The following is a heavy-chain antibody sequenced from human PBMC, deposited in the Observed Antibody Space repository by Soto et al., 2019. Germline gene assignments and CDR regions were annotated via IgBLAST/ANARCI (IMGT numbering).Heavy chain of an antibody. CDR1: GGSISSYD. D-gene: IGHD2-15*01. Sequence: QVQLQESGPGLVKPSETLSLTCTVSGGSISSYDWSWIRQPPGKGLEWIGYIYYSGSTNYNPSLTCRVTITVDASKNPFSLKLSSVAAADTAVYYCARGVLAPGGSCYTSCRYYYYRDVWGKGTTVTASS. CDR2: IYYSGST. J-gene: IGHJ6*03. CDR3: ARGVLAPGGSCYTSCRYYYYRDV. V-gene: IGHV4-59*01.